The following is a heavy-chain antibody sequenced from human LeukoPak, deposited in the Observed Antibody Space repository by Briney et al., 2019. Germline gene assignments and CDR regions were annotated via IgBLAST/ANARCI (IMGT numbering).Heavy chain of an antibody. J-gene: IGHJ5*02. V-gene: IGHV3-74*01. CDR2: INSDGSST. CDR1: GFTFSTYW. Sequence: PGGSLRLSCAASGFTFSTYWMHWVRQAPGKGLVWVSRINSDGSSTSYADSVKGRFTISRDNAKNTLYLQVNSLRAEDTAVYYCARSGSFNWFDPRGQGTLVTVSS. D-gene: IGHD1-26*01. CDR3: ARSGSFNWFDP.